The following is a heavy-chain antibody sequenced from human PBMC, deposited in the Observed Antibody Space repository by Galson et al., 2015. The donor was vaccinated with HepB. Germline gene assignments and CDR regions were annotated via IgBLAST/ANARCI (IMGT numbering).Heavy chain of an antibody. CDR1: GYTFTSYG. J-gene: IGHJ6*03. Sequence: SVKVSCKASGYTFTSYGISWVRQAPGQGLEWMGWISAYNGNTNYAQKLQGRVTMTTDTSTSTAYMELRSLRSDDTAVYYCARVPPSYYDFWSGYPDYYYYYYMDVWGKGTTVTVSS. V-gene: IGHV1-18*01. CDR3: ARVPPSYYDFWSGYPDYYYYYYMDV. D-gene: IGHD3-3*01. CDR2: ISAYNGNT.